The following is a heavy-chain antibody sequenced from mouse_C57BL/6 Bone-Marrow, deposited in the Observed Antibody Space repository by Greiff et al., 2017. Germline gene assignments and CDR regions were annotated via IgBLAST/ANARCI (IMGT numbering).Heavy chain of an antibody. V-gene: IGHV1-9*01. CDR1: GYTFTGYW. D-gene: IGHD1-1*02. J-gene: IGHJ4*01. Sequence: VQLLQSGAELMKPGASVKLSCKATGYTFTGYWIEWVQQSPGHGLEWIGEILPGSGSTYYHEKFKGKATFTAATSTNTAYMQLCRLTTEDSAIYCCTRWWLMRRSYSMDYWGQGTSVTVSS. CDR3: TRWWLMRRSYSMDY. CDR2: ILPGSGST.